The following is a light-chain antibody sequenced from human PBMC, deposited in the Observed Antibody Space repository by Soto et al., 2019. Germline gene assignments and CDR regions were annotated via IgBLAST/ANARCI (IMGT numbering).Light chain of an antibody. CDR3: QVWDRGSDHYV. CDR2: DDG. J-gene: IGLJ1*01. V-gene: IGLV3-21*02. CDR1: NLGSKS. Sequence: SYELTRPPSVSVAPGQTAGITCGGNNLGSKSVHWHQQKPGQAPVLVVYDDGARPSGIPDRISGSNSGNTATLTISRVEAGDEADYYCQVWDRGSDHYVFGAGTKVTVL.